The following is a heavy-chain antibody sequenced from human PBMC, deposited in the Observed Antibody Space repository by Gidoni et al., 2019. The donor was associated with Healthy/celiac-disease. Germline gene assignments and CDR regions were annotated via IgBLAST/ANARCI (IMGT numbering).Heavy chain of an antibody. J-gene: IGHJ3*02. CDR2: IYYSVST. D-gene: IGHD5-12*01. V-gene: IGHV4-39*01. Sequence: QLQLQESGPGLVKPSETLSLTCTVSGGSISSSSYYWGWIRQPPGKGLEWIGSIYYSVSTYYNPSLKSRVTISVDTSKNQFSLKLSSVTAADTAVYYCARLMATMSYAAFDAFDIWGQGTMVTVSS. CDR3: ARLMATMSYAAFDAFDI. CDR1: GGSISSSSYY.